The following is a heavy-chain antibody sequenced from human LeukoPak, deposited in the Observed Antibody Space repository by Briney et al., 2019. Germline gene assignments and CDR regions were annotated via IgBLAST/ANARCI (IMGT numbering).Heavy chain of an antibody. D-gene: IGHD3-10*01. J-gene: IGHJ4*02. CDR2: IKQDGSEK. CDR1: GFTFSSYW. V-gene: IGHV3-7*01. CDR3: ARDHPLYYGSGSSYFDY. Sequence: GGSLRLSCAASGFTFSSYWMSWVRQAPGKGLEWVANIKQDGSEKYYVDSVKGRFTISRDNAKNSLYLQMSSLRAEDTAVYYCARDHPLYYGSGSSYFDYWGQGTLVTVSS.